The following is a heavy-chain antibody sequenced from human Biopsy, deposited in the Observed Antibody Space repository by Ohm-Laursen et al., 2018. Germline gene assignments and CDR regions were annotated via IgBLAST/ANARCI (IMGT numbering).Heavy chain of an antibody. CDR1: GFTFSNYG. J-gene: IGHJ5*01. Sequence: SLKLSCAASGFTFSNYGMHWVRQAPGKRLEWVAVIWYDGRNQYYADFVKGRFTISRDNSKNTLYLQMNSLRAEDTAVYFCAREIYPTTIYRPVDSWGQGTLVTVSS. V-gene: IGHV3-33*01. CDR3: AREIYPTTIYRPVDS. D-gene: IGHD3-3*01. CDR2: IWYDGRNQ.